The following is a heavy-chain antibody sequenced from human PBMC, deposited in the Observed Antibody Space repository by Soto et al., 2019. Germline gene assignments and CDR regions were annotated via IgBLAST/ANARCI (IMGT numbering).Heavy chain of an antibody. Sequence: GESLKISCKVSGYSFTTYWIGWVRQMPGKGLEWMGIIHPGDSDTRYSPSFQGQVTISVDRSISTAYLQWSSLKASDTATYYCARMMAASGTAFDYWGQGALVTVSS. D-gene: IGHD6-13*01. CDR1: GYSFTTYW. CDR2: IHPGDSDT. J-gene: IGHJ4*02. V-gene: IGHV5-51*01. CDR3: ARMMAASGTAFDY.